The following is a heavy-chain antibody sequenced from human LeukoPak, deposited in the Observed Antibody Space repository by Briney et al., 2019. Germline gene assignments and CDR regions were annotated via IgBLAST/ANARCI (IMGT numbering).Heavy chain of an antibody. D-gene: IGHD3-22*01. CDR3: ARAYDSSGYSMGYYYYGMDV. J-gene: IGHJ6*02. V-gene: IGHV1-69*04. Sequence: SVKVSCKASGYTFTSYDINWVRQATGQGLEWMGRIIPILGIANYAQKFQGRVTITADKSTSTAYMELSSLRSEDTAVYYCARAYDSSGYSMGYYYYGMDVWGQGTTVTVSS. CDR2: IIPILGIA. CDR1: GYTFTSYD.